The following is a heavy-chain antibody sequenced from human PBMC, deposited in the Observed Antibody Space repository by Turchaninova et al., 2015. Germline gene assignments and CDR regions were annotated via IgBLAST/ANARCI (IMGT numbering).Heavy chain of an antibody. CDR2: INPSGGST. D-gene: IGHD4-17*01. Sequence: QVPLVQSGAEVKKPGVYVKVPRKDSRHTLNSYYMPWVGQAPGKGLEWMGIINPSGGSTSYAQKFQGIVTMTRDTSTSTVYMELSSLRSEDTAVYYCARGTYGDYGGFMDYWGQGTLVTVSS. CDR1: RHTLNSYY. V-gene: IGHV1-46*02. CDR3: ARGTYGDYGGFMDY. J-gene: IGHJ4*02.